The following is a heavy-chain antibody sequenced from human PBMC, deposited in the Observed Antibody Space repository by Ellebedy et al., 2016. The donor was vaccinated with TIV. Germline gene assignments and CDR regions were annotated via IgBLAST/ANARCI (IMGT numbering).Heavy chain of an antibody. CDR2: INHSGNT. CDR1: GGSFSGYF. V-gene: IGHV4-34*01. D-gene: IGHD2-2*01. CDR3: ARVGVGYCSGTSCFLDN. J-gene: IGHJ4*02. Sequence: SETLSLXXAVYGGSFSGYFWTWIRQPPGKGLEWIAEINHSGNTNYNPSLKSRVTISVDTTKNQFSLKMTSVTASDTAVYYCARVGVGYCSGTSCFLDNWGLGTLVTVSS.